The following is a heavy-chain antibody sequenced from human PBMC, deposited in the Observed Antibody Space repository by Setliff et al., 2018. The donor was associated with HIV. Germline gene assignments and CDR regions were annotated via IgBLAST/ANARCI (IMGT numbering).Heavy chain of an antibody. CDR1: GYSISSGYY. D-gene: IGHD1-26*01. J-gene: IGHJ3*02. V-gene: IGHV4-38-2*02. Sequence: SETLSLTCTVSGYSISSGYYWGWIRQPPGKGLEWIGSIYHSGITYYNSSLKSRVTISVDTSKNQFSLNPTSVTAADTAVYYCARLGYSGSLVGAFDIWGQGTMVTVSS. CDR2: IYHSGIT. CDR3: ARLGYSGSLVGAFDI.